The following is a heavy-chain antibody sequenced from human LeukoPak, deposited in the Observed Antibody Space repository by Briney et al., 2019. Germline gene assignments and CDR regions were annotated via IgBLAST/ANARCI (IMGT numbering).Heavy chain of an antibody. CDR3: ARRIVVVPAAQYYFDY. CDR2: ISFSGTT. Sequence: SETLSLTCSVSGGSISGFYWSWIRQPPGKGLEWIGFISFSGTTNYNPSLKSRVSFSVDTSKNQFSLRLRSLTAADTAVYYCARRIVVVPAAQYYFDYWGQGTLVTVSS. CDR1: GGSISGFY. D-gene: IGHD2-2*01. J-gene: IGHJ4*02. V-gene: IGHV4-59*01.